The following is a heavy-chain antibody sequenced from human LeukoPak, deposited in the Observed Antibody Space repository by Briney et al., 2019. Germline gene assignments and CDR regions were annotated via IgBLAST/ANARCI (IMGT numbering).Heavy chain of an antibody. Sequence: GGSLRLSCAASGFTFSSYWMSWVRQAPGKGLEWVANIKQDGSEKYYVDSVKGRFTISRDNAKNSLYLQMNSLRAEDTAVYYCARRAGDYYDSSVYYFFDYWGQGTLVTVSS. V-gene: IGHV3-7*01. CDR2: IKQDGSEK. CDR3: ARRAGDYYDSSVYYFFDY. J-gene: IGHJ4*02. CDR1: GFTFSSYW. D-gene: IGHD3-22*01.